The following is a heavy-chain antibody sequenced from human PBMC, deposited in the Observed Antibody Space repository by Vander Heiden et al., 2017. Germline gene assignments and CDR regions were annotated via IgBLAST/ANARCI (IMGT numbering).Heavy chain of an antibody. CDR1: GFTFSSYA. CDR3: ARGGSGYHQYYFDY. J-gene: IGHJ4*02. V-gene: IGHV3-30*04. D-gene: IGHD3-22*01. CDR2: ISYDGSNK. Sequence: QVQLVESGGGAVQPGRSLRLSCAASGFTFSSYAMHWVRQAPGKGLEWVAVISYDGSNKYYADSGKARFTISRDNSKNTLYLQMNSLRAEDTAVYYCARGGSGYHQYYFDYWGQGTLVTVSS.